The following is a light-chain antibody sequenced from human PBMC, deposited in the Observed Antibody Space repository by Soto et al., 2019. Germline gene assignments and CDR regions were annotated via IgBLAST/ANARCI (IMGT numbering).Light chain of an antibody. CDR1: SSDVGGYNY. J-gene: IGLJ1*01. Sequence: QSALTQPASVSGSPGQSITISCTGTSSDVGGYNYVSWYQQYPGKAPKLMIYDVSNRPSGVSNRFSGSKSGNTASLTISGVQAGDEADYYCSSYTNSNTLVFGSGTKLTVL. CDR3: SSYTNSNTLV. V-gene: IGLV2-14*01. CDR2: DVS.